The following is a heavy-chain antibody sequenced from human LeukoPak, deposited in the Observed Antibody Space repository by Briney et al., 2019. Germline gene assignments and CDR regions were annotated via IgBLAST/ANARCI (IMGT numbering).Heavy chain of an antibody. CDR2: ISSSSSYT. J-gene: IGHJ2*01. Sequence: GGSLRLSCAASGFTFSDYYMSWIRQAPGKELEWVSYISSSSSYTNSADSVKGRFTISRDNAKNSLYLQMNSLRAEDTAVYYCAREAYGDYLRRWYFDLWGRGTLVTVSS. CDR1: GFTFSDYY. D-gene: IGHD4-17*01. V-gene: IGHV3-11*06. CDR3: AREAYGDYLRRWYFDL.